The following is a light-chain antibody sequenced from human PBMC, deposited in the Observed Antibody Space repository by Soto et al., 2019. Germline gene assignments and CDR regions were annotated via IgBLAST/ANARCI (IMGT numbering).Light chain of an antibody. Sequence: QSALTQPPSAPGSPGQSVTISCTGTRSDVGGYNYVSWYQQHPGKAPKLLIYEVTKRPSGVPDRFSGSRSGNTASLTVSGLQVEDEADYYCSSYAGSSNPDVFGTGTKLTVL. V-gene: IGLV2-8*01. CDR2: EVT. J-gene: IGLJ1*01. CDR3: SSYAGSSNPDV. CDR1: RSDVGGYNY.